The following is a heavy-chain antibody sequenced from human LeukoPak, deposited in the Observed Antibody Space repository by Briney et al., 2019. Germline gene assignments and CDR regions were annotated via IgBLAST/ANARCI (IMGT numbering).Heavy chain of an antibody. CDR3: ARDLNTGMDV. V-gene: IGHV3-11*01. CDR2: ISSSGRTI. Sequence: GGSLRLSCAASGFTFSDYYINWIRQAPGKGLEWLSYISSSGRTIHYADSVKGRFTISRDNAQKLLYLQMNSLGAEDTAIYYCARDLNTGMDVWGRGTTVTVSS. J-gene: IGHJ6*02. CDR1: GFTFSDYY. D-gene: IGHD2/OR15-2a*01.